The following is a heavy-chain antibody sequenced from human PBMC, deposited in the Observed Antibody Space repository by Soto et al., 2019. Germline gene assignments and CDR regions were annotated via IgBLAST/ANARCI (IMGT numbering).Heavy chain of an antibody. CDR2: IIPILGIA. CDR3: AREMRTLGYCSGGSCYSGRDGGAFDI. CDR1: VGTLSSYT. Sequence: GASVKVSCKASVGTLSSYTMSWVRQAPGQGLEWMGRIIPILGIANYAQKFQGRVTITADKSTSTAYMELSSLRSEDTAVYYCAREMRTLGYCSGGSCYSGRDGGAFDIWGQGTMVTVSS. D-gene: IGHD2-15*01. J-gene: IGHJ3*02. V-gene: IGHV1-69*04.